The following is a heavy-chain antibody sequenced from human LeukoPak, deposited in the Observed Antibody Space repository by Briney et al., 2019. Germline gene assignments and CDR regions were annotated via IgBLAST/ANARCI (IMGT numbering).Heavy chain of an antibody. CDR1: GFTFSSYS. J-gene: IGHJ4*02. CDR3: ARGEWFGELGIDY. CDR2: ISSSSSYI. D-gene: IGHD3-10*01. V-gene: IGHV3-21*01. Sequence: GGSLRLSCAASGFTFSSYSMNWVRQAPGKGLEWVSSISSSSSYIYYADSVKGRFTTSRDNAKNSLYLQMNSLRAEDTAVYYCARGEWFGELGIDYWGQGTLVTVSS.